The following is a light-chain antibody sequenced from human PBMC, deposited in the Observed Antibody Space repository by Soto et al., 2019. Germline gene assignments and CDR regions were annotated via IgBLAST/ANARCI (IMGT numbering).Light chain of an antibody. Sequence: DIQMTQSPSSLSASVGERVTITCRASQGISSYLAWYQQKPGKAPKLLIYAASTLQSGVPSRFSGSGSGTEFTLTISSLQPEDFATYYCQQLNSYPRTFGQGTKVDIK. CDR2: AAS. J-gene: IGKJ1*01. V-gene: IGKV1-9*01. CDR1: QGISSY. CDR3: QQLNSYPRT.